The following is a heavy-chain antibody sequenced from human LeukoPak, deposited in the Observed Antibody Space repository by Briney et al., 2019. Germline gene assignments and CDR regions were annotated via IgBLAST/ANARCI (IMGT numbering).Heavy chain of an antibody. CDR3: AELGITMIGGV. Sequence: PGGSLRLSCAASGFIFRSYEMNWVRQAPGKGLEWVSYISSSGSTIYYADSVKGRLTISRDNAKNSLYLQMNSLRAEDTAVYYCAELGITMIGGVWGKGTTVTISS. J-gene: IGHJ6*04. D-gene: IGHD3-10*02. CDR2: ISSSGSTI. V-gene: IGHV3-48*03. CDR1: GFIFRSYE.